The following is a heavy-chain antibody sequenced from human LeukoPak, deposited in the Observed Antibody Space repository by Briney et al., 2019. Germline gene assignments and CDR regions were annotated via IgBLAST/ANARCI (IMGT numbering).Heavy chain of an antibody. CDR3: ATVLRYFDWLFRFDP. J-gene: IGHJ5*02. V-gene: IGHV3-33*01. D-gene: IGHD3-9*01. Sequence: PGRSLRLSCAASGFTFSSYGMHWVRQAPGQGLEWVAVIWYDGSNKYYADSVKGRFTISRDNSKNTLYLQMNSLRAEDTAVYYCATVLRYFDWLFRFDPWGQGTLVTVSS. CDR1: GFTFSSYG. CDR2: IWYDGSNK.